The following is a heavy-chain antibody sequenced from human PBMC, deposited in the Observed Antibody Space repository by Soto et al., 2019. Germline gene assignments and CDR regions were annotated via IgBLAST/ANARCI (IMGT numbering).Heavy chain of an antibody. J-gene: IGHJ4*02. Sequence: ASVKVSCKASGYTFTSYGISWVRQAPGQGLEWMGWISTHNGNTNYAQKFQGRVTITRDTSASTAYMELSSLRSEDTAVYYCARDLGVGAASDYWGQGTLVTVSS. D-gene: IGHD1-26*01. V-gene: IGHV1-18*01. CDR3: ARDLGVGAASDY. CDR2: ISTHNGNT. CDR1: GYTFTSYG.